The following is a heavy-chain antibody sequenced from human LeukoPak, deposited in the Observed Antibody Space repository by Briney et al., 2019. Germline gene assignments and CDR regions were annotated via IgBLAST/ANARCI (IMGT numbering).Heavy chain of an antibody. J-gene: IGHJ3*02. Sequence: SETLSLTCTVSGGSISSYYWSWIRQPPGKGLEWIGYIYYSGSTNYNPSLKSRVTISVDTSKNQFSLKLSSVTAADTAVYYCASTIANLGWLQLFPFDIWGQGTMVTVSS. CDR1: GGSISSYY. D-gene: IGHD5-24*01. V-gene: IGHV4-59*01. CDR2: IYYSGST. CDR3: ASTIANLGWLQLFPFDI.